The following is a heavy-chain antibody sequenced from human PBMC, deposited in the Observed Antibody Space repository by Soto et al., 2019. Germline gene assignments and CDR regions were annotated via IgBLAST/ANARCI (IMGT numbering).Heavy chain of an antibody. J-gene: IGHJ4*02. Sequence: EVQLLESGGGLVQPGGSLRLSCAASGFTFSSYAMSWVRQAPGKGLEWVAAISGSGGSTYYADSVKGRFTISRDNSKNTLYLQMNSLRAEDTAVYYCAKATYGDCGVCRFDHWGQGTLVTVSS. D-gene: IGHD4-17*01. CDR2: ISGSGGST. V-gene: IGHV3-23*01. CDR1: GFTFSSYA. CDR3: AKATYGDCGVCRFDH.